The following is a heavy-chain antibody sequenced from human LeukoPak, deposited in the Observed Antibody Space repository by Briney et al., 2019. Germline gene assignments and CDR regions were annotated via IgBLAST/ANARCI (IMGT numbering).Heavy chain of an antibody. J-gene: IGHJ4*02. V-gene: IGHV4-4*02. Sequence: SETLSLTRAVSGDSISTGNWWSWVRQPPGKGLEWIGEIYYGGPTNYNPSLKSRVTISVDKSKNQFSLRVSSVTAADTAVYYCARGDDSSSWLVHYWGQGTLVTVSS. D-gene: IGHD6-13*01. CDR1: GDSISTGNW. CDR3: ARGDDSSSWLVHY. CDR2: IYYGGPT.